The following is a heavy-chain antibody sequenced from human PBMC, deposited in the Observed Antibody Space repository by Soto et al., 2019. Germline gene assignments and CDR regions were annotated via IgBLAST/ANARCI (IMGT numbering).Heavy chain of an antibody. CDR3: AKDSSGLSVWPPFDY. CDR2: ISGSGGST. D-gene: IGHD3-10*01. CDR1: GFTFSSYA. V-gene: IGHV3-23*01. Sequence: GGSLRLSCAASGFTFSSYAMSWVRQAPGKGLEWVSAISGSGGSTYYADSVKGRFTISRDNSKNTLYLQMNSLRAEDTAVYYCAKDSSGLSVWPPFDYWGQGTLVTVSS. J-gene: IGHJ4*02.